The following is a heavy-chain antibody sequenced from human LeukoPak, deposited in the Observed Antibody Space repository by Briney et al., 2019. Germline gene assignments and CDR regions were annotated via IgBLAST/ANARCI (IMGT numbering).Heavy chain of an antibody. Sequence: PGVSLRLSCAASGFTVSSNYMSWVRQAPGKGLEWVSVIYSGGSTYYADSVKGRFTISRDNSKNTLYLQMNSLRAEDTAVYYCAKDQSSGHWSFDLWGRGTLVTVSS. D-gene: IGHD6-19*01. V-gene: IGHV3-53*01. CDR3: AKDQSSGHWSFDL. J-gene: IGHJ2*01. CDR1: GFTVSSNY. CDR2: IYSGGST.